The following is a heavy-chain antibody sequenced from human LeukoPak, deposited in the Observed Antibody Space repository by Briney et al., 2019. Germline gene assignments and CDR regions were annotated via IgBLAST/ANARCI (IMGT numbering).Heavy chain of an antibody. CDR1: RFTFDDYG. CDR2: INWNGGRT. Sequence: RPGGSLRLSCVASRFTFDDYGMSWVRQAPGNGLEWVSSINWNGGRTGYADSVKGRFTISRDNSENTLYLQMNSLRVEDTAVYYCAREVGGGASGQWGQGTLVTVSS. V-gene: IGHV3-20*04. D-gene: IGHD3-16*01. CDR3: AREVGGGASGQ. J-gene: IGHJ4*02.